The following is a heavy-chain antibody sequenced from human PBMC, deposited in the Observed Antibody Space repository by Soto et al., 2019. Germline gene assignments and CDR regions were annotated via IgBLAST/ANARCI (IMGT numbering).Heavy chain of an antibody. V-gene: IGHV3-74*01. CDR1: QFSFSSYW. D-gene: IGHD6-13*01. CDR2: INHDGSKT. CDR3: VREPWGFSGTWYDY. Sequence: GGSLRLSCAASQFSFSSYWMHWVRQVPGKGPAWVSRINHDGSKTEYTDSVKGRFTISRDNTNNTLYLQMNSLRVEDTAMYYCVREPWGFSGTWYDYWGQGTLVTVSS. J-gene: IGHJ4*02.